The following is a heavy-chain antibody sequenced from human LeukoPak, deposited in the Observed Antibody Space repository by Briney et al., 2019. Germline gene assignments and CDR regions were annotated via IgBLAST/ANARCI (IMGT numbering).Heavy chain of an antibody. CDR3: ARGNSSSWYDY. CDR2: IYYSGST. CDR1: GGSISSYY. Sequence: SETLSLTCTVAGGSISSYYWSWIRQPPGKGLEWIGYIYYSGSTNYNPSLKSRVTISVGTSKNQFSLKLSSVTAADTAVYYCARGNSSSWYDYWGQGTLVTVSS. V-gene: IGHV4-59*01. J-gene: IGHJ4*02. D-gene: IGHD6-13*01.